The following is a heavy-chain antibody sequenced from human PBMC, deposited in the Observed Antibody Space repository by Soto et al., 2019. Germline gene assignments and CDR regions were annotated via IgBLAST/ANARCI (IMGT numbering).Heavy chain of an antibody. V-gene: IGHV3-48*03. CDR1: GFTFSSYE. CDR2: ISSSGSTI. Sequence: GGSLRLSCAASGFTFSSYEVNWVRQAPGKGLEWVSYISSSGSTIYYADSVKGRFTISRDNAKNSLYLQMNSLRVEDTAVYYCASRNTGGFHYWSQGTMVTVYS. D-gene: IGHD2-2*02. CDR3: ASRNTGGFHY. J-gene: IGHJ4*02.